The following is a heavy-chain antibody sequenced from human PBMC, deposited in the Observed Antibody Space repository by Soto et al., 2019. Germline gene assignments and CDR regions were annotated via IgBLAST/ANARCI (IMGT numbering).Heavy chain of an antibody. D-gene: IGHD6-13*01. J-gene: IGHJ5*02. CDR3: ARGPYVSSWYPAEDNWFDP. V-gene: IGHV1-8*01. CDR1: GYTFTSYD. Sequence: ASVKVSCKASGYTFTSYDINWVRQATGQGLEWMGWMNPNSGNTGYAQKFQGRVTMTRNTSISTAYMELSSLRSEDTAVYYCARGPYVSSWYPAEDNWFDPWGQGTLVTVSS. CDR2: MNPNSGNT.